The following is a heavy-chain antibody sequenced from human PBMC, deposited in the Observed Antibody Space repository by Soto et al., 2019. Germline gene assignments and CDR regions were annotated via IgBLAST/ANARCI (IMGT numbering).Heavy chain of an antibody. CDR2: IYYSGST. V-gene: IGHV4-59*01. CDR3: ARALILTGYYIHDAFDI. CDR1: GVSISSYY. D-gene: IGHD3-9*01. Sequence: PSETLSLTCSVHGVSISSYYWSWIRQPPGEGLEWIGYIYYSGSTNYNPSLKSRVTISVDTSKNQFSLKLSSVTAADTAVYYCARALILTGYYIHDAFDIWGQGTMVTVSS. J-gene: IGHJ3*02.